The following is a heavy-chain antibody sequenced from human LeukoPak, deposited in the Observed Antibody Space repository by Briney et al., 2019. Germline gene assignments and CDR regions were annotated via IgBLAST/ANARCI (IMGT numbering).Heavy chain of an antibody. CDR1: GGSISSGVYY. V-gene: IGHV4-31*03. CDR3: ARDPRGYGMDV. Sequence: SETLSLTCTVSGGSISSGVYYWSWIRQDPGKGLEWIGYIYYSGIPYYNPSLKSRVTISVDTSRDQFSLSLTSVTAADTAVYYCARDPRGYGMDVWGRGTTVTVSS. J-gene: IGHJ6*02. CDR2: IYYSGIP.